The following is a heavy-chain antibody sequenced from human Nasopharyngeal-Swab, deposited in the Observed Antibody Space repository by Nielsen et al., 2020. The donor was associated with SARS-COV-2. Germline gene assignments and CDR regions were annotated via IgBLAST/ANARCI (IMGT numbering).Heavy chain of an antibody. CDR1: GYSFTSYW. CDR2: IYPGDSDT. CDR3: ARQGYSYGRRYYYYYMDV. J-gene: IGHJ6*03. Sequence: GESLKISCKGSGYSFTSYWIGWVRQMPGKGLEWMGIIYPGDSDTGYSPSFQGQVTISADKSISTAYLQWSSLKASDTAMYYCARQGYSYGRRYYYYYMDVWGKGTTVTVSS. D-gene: IGHD5-18*01. V-gene: IGHV5-51*01.